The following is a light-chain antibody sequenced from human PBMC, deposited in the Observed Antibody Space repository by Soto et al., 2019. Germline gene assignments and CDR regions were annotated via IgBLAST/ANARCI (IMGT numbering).Light chain of an antibody. CDR3: MQATQAYT. J-gene: IGKJ2*01. V-gene: IGKV2-24*01. Sequence: DIVLTQTPLSSPVTLGQPASISCRSRQSLVHGDGNTYLSWLQQRPGQPPRLLIYMISNRFSGVPDRFAGSGAGTDFTLRISGVEAEDVGVYYCMQATQAYTFGQGTKLEIK. CDR1: QSLVHGDGNTY. CDR2: MIS.